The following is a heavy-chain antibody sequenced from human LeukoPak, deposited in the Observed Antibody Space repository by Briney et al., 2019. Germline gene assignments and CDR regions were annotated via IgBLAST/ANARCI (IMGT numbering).Heavy chain of an antibody. Sequence: GGSLRLSCAASGFTFSSYSMNWVRQAPGKGLEWVSSISSSSSYIYCADSVKGRFTISRDNAKNSLYLQMNSLRAEDTAVYYCARDKHITTVTTGGLDYWGQGTLVTVSS. CDR2: ISSSSSYI. J-gene: IGHJ4*02. V-gene: IGHV3-21*01. CDR3: ARDKHITTVTTGGLDY. D-gene: IGHD4-17*01. CDR1: GFTFSSYS.